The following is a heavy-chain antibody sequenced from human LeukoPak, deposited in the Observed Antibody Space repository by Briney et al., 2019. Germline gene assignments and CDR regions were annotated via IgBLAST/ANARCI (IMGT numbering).Heavy chain of an antibody. CDR1: GFIFSNYY. Sequence: GESLRLSCAASGFIFSNYYMNWVRQAPGKGLEWVAHIKQDGSEKNYVDSVKGRFTISRDNAKNSLYLQMNSLRAEDTAVYYCARERWSLYSNDYYYYGLDVWGQGTTVTVSS. J-gene: IGHJ6*02. D-gene: IGHD3-3*01. V-gene: IGHV3-7*01. CDR2: IKQDGSEK. CDR3: ARERWSLYSNDYYYYGLDV.